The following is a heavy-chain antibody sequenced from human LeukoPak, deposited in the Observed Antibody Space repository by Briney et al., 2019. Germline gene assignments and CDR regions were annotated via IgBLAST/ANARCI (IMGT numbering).Heavy chain of an antibody. CDR2: IYYSGST. V-gene: IGHV4-59*08. D-gene: IGHD1-26*01. Sequence: SETLSLTCTVSGGSISSYYWSWIRQPPGKGLEWIGYIYYSGSTNYNPSLKSRVAISVDTSKNQFSLKLSSVTAADTAVYYCARRGVGATRGAFDIWGQGTMVTVSS. CDR3: ARRGVGATRGAFDI. CDR1: GGSISSYY. J-gene: IGHJ3*02.